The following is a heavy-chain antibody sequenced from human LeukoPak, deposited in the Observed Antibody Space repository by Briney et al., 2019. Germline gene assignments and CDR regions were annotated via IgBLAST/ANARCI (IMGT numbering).Heavy chain of an antibody. D-gene: IGHD6-19*01. Sequence: SDTLSLTCAVYGGSFSGYYWSWIRQPPGKGLEWIGEINHSGSTNYNPSLKSRVTISVDTSKNQFSLKLSSVTAADTAVYYCARISSSGWYPFDYWGQGTLVTVCS. V-gene: IGHV4-34*01. CDR3: ARISSSGWYPFDY. J-gene: IGHJ4*02. CDR1: GGSFSGYY. CDR2: INHSGST.